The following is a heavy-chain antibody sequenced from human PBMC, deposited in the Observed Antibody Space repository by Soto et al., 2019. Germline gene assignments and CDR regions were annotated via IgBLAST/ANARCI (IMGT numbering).Heavy chain of an antibody. Sequence: SETLCLTWTVSGGSISSYYWSWIRKPTGKGLEWIGYIYYSGSTNYNPSLKSRVTISVDTSKNQFSLKLSSVTAADTAVYYCARQMGKSVGAAAGDYYYYMDVWGKGTTVTVSS. V-gene: IGHV4-59*08. CDR3: ARQMGKSVGAAAGDYYYYMDV. J-gene: IGHJ6*03. D-gene: IGHD6-13*01. CDR2: IYYSGST. CDR1: GGSISSYY.